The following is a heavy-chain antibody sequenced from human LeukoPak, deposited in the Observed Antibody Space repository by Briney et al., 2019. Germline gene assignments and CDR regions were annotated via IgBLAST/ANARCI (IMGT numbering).Heavy chain of an antibody. CDR1: GGSISSYY. CDR3: ARKTGIAAAGNNYYYYMDV. CDR2: IYYSGST. D-gene: IGHD6-13*01. Sequence: SETLSLTCTVSGGSISSYYWSWIRQPPGKGLEWIGYIYYSGSTNYNPSLKSRVTISVDTSKNQFSLKLSSVTAADTAVYYCARKTGIAAAGNNYYYYMDVWGKGTTVTVSS. V-gene: IGHV4-59*01. J-gene: IGHJ6*03.